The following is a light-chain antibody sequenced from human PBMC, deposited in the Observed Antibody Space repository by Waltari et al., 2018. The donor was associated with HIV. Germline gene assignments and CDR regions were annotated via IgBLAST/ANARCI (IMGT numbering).Light chain of an antibody. J-gene: IGLJ2*01. CDR1: SLRSYY. V-gene: IGLV3-19*01. Sequence: SSELTQDPAVSVALGQTVRITCQGDSLRSYYASRYQQKQGQAPVLVIYGKKNRPSGIPDRFSGSSSGNTAAVTITGAQAEDDADYYCNSRDSSGNHLNVVFGGVTKLTVL. CDR2: GKK. CDR3: NSRDSSGNHLNVV.